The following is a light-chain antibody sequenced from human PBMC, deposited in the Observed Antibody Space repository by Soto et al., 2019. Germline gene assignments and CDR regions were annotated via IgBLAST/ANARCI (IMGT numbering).Light chain of an antibody. CDR3: SSYTTSAPYV. Sequence: QSVLTQPPSVSGAPGQRVTISCTGNSSNLGAGYDVHWYQHHPGRAPKLIIYEVTIRPSGVSNRFSGSKSGNTASLTISGLQAEDEAYYYCSSYTTSAPYVFGSGTKLTVL. J-gene: IGLJ1*01. CDR1: SSNLGAGYD. CDR2: EVT. V-gene: IGLV1-40*01.